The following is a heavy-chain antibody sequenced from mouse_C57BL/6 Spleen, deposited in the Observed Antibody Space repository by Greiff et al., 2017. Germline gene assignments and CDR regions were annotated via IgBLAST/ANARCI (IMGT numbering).Heavy chain of an antibody. V-gene: IGHV1-62-2*01. J-gene: IGHJ2*01. CDR2: FYPGSGSI. CDR3: ARHEEGPVGSGYYFDY. D-gene: IGHD3-1*01. CDR1: GYTFTEYT. Sequence: VQLVESGAELVKPGASVKLSCKASGYTFTEYTIHWVKQRSGQGLEWIGWFYPGSGSIKYNEKFKDKATLTADKSSSTVYMELSRLTSEDSAVYFCARHEEGPVGSGYYFDYWGQGTTLTVSS.